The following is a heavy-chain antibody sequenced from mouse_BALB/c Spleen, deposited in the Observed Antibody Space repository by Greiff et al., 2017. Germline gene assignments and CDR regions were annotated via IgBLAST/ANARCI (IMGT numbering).Heavy chain of an antibody. CDR1: GDSITSGY. V-gene: IGHV3-8*02. J-gene: IGHJ3*01. CDR2: ISYSGST. Sequence: VQLQQSGPSLVKPSQTLSLTCSVTGDSITSGYWNWIRKFPGNKLEYMGYISYSGSTYYNPSLKSRISITRDTSKNQYYLQLNSVTTEDTATYYCARDYYGSSYAWFAYWGQGTLVTVSA. D-gene: IGHD1-1*01. CDR3: ARDYYGSSYAWFAY.